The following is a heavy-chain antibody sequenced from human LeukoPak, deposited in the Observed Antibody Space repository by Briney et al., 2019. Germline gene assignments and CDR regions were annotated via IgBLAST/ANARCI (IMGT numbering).Heavy chain of an antibody. D-gene: IGHD1-26*01. V-gene: IGHV4-34*01. CDR2: ISHSGST. CDR3: ARWDVGATDAFDI. CDR1: GGSFSGYY. Sequence: SETLSLTCAVYGGSFSGYYWSWIRQPPGKGLEWIGEISHSGSTNYNPSLKSRVTISVDTSKNQFSLKLSSVTAADTAVYHCARWDVGATDAFDIWGQGTMVTVSS. J-gene: IGHJ3*02.